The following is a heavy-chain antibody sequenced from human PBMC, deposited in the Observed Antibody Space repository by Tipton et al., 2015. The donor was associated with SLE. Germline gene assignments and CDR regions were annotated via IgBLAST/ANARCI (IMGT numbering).Heavy chain of an antibody. CDR1: GGSISSHS. CDR3: AREGDYDSSVMKDYYMDV. CDR2: MYYSGGT. D-gene: IGHD3-22*01. Sequence: LRLSCTVSGGSISSHSWSWIRQPPGKGLEWIGCMYYSGGTNYNPSLNSRVTISVDMSKNQFSLKLSSVTAADTAVYYCAREGDYDSSVMKDYYMDVWGKGTTVTVSS. J-gene: IGHJ6*03. V-gene: IGHV4-59*11.